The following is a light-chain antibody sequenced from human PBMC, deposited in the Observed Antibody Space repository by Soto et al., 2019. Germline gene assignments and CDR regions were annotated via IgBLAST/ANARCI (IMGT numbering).Light chain of an antibody. Sequence: EIVLTQSPATLSVSPGERATLSCRASQSVNSNLAWYQQKPGQAPRLLIYGASTRATGIPARFSGSGSGTEFTLTISRLQSEEFAVYYCPQYNNWPPWTFGQWTKVEIK. CDR1: QSVNSN. CDR2: GAS. V-gene: IGKV3-15*01. CDR3: PQYNNWPPWT. J-gene: IGKJ1*01.